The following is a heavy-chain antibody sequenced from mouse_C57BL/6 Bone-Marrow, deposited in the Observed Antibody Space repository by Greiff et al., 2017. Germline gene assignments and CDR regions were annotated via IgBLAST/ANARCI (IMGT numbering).Heavy chain of an antibody. CDR3: ARAYYYGSSHYWYFDV. J-gene: IGHJ1*03. CDR1: GFTFSDFY. CDR2: SRNKANDYTT. D-gene: IGHD1-1*01. V-gene: IGHV7-1*01. Sequence: EVKLMESGGGLVQSGRSLRLSCATSGFTFSDFYMEWVRQAPGKGLEWIAASRNKANDYTTEYSASVKGRFIVSRDTSQSILYLQMNALRAEDTAIYYCARAYYYGSSHYWYFDVWGTGTTVTVSS.